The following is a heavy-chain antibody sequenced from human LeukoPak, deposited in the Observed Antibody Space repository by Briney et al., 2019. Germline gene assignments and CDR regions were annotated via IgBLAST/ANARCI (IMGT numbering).Heavy chain of an antibody. CDR1: GFTFDDYT. V-gene: IGHV3-43*01. CDR3: ARDTVAGTGIFDY. CDR2: ISWDGGST. D-gene: IGHD1-1*01. J-gene: IGHJ4*02. Sequence: GGSLRLSCAASGFTFDDYTMHWVRQAPGKGLEWVSLISWDGGSTYYADSVKGRFTISRDNAKNSLYLQMNSLRAEDTAVYYCARDTVAGTGIFDYWGQGTLVTVSS.